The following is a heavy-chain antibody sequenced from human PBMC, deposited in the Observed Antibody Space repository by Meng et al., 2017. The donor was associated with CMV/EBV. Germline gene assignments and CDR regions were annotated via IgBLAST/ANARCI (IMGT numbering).Heavy chain of an antibody. CDR1: VGSISSYD. Sequence: GPGPVNRSETLSLTRTVSVGSISSYDWGWIRQPAGKGLEWIGRIYTSGSTNYNPSLKSRVTMSVDTSKNQFSLKLSSVTAADTAVYYCARGSYYRYVIDYWGQGTLVTVSS. CDR2: IYTSGST. D-gene: IGHD2-21*01. CDR3: ARGSYYRYVIDY. V-gene: IGHV4-4*07. J-gene: IGHJ4*02.